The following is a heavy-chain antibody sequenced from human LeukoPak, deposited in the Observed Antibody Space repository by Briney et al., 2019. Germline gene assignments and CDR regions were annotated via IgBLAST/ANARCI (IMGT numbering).Heavy chain of an antibody. V-gene: IGHV3-23*01. D-gene: IGHD3-10*01. CDR3: AKGLYYYGSGSAFDY. Sequence: GGSLRLSCAASGFTFSDYWMSWVRQAPGKGLEWVSAISGSGGSTYYADSVKGRFTISRDNSKNTLYLQVNSLRAEDTAVYYCAKGLYYYGSGSAFDYWGQGTLVTVSS. J-gene: IGHJ4*02. CDR1: GFTFSDYW. CDR2: ISGSGGST.